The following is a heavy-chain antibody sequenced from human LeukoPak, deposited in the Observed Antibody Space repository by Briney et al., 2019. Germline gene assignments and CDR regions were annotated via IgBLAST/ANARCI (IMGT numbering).Heavy chain of an antibody. CDR2: IYYSGST. D-gene: IGHD6-19*01. V-gene: IGHV4-30-4*01. J-gene: IGHJ4*02. CDR3: ARARGTVALDY. CDR1: GGSISSGDYY. Sequence: PSETLSLTCTVSGGSISSGDYYWSWIRQPPGKGLEWIGYIYYSGSTYYNPSLKSRVTISVDTSKNQFSLKLSSVTAADTAVYYCARARGTVALDYWGQGTLVTVSS.